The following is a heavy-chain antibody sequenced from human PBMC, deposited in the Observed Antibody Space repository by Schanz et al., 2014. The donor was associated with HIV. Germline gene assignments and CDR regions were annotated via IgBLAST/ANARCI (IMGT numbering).Heavy chain of an antibody. CDR3: ANLVVAATDDAFDI. Sequence: VQLVESGGGVVQPGRSLRLSCAASGFTFSIYAMSWVRQAPGKGLEWVSGISGSGGTTYYADSVKGRFTISRDNSKNTLYLQMHSLRAEDTAVYYCANLVVAATDDAFDIWGQGTMVTVSS. V-gene: IGHV3-23*04. CDR1: GFTFSIYA. J-gene: IGHJ3*02. CDR2: ISGSGGTT. D-gene: IGHD2-15*01.